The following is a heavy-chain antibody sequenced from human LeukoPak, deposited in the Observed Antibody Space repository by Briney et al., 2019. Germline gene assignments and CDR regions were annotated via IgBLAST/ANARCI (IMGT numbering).Heavy chain of an antibody. V-gene: IGHV4-39*07. Sequence: PSETLSLTCTVSGGSISSTNYYWGWIRQPPGKGLEWIGSIYYSGSTYYNPSLKSRVTISVDTSKNQFSLKLSSVTAADTAVYYCARDLSGGSYFHLDYWGQGTLVTVSS. J-gene: IGHJ4*02. CDR1: GGSISSTNYY. D-gene: IGHD1-26*01. CDR2: IYYSGST. CDR3: ARDLSGGSYFHLDY.